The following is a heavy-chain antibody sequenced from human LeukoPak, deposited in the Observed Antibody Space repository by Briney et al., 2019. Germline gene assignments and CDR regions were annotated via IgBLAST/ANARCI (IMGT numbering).Heavy chain of an antibody. CDR1: GYTFTDYF. V-gene: IGHV1-69-2*01. D-gene: IGHD3-10*01. Sequence: ASVKVSCKTSGYTFTDYFIHWMRQAPGKGLEWMGHIDPEDGESLTADQFQGKVTITTDTSTNTAHMEFSSLTSEDTAVYYCAKNAFYGSGASIFENWGPGTLVIVSS. CDR2: IDPEDGES. J-gene: IGHJ4*02. CDR3: AKNAFYGSGASIFEN.